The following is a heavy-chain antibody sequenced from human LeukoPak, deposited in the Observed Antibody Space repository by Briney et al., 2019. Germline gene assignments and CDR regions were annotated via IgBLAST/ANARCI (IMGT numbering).Heavy chain of an antibody. J-gene: IGHJ5*02. Sequence: PSGTLSLTCAVSGGSISSSNWWSWVRQPPGKGLEWIGEIYHSGSTNYNPSLKSRVTISVDTSKNQFSLKLSSVTAADTAVYYCARDRYSSPAGFDPWGQGTLVTVSS. CDR3: ARDRYSSPAGFDP. CDR1: GGSISSSNW. D-gene: IGHD6-13*01. CDR2: IYHSGST. V-gene: IGHV4-4*02.